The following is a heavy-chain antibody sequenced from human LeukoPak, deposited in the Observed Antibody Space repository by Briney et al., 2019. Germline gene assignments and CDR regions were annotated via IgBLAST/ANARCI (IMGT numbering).Heavy chain of an antibody. Sequence: PGGSLRLSCAASGLTFSSYWMHWVRQAPGKGLVWVSRINSDGSSTSYADSVRGRFTISRDNSQNTLYLQMNSLRAEDTAVYYCAKGGEQVTWNFPNWGQGTLVTVSS. CDR3: AKGGEQVTWNFPN. J-gene: IGHJ1*01. CDR2: INSDGSST. D-gene: IGHD1-7*01. CDR1: GLTFSSYW. V-gene: IGHV3-74*01.